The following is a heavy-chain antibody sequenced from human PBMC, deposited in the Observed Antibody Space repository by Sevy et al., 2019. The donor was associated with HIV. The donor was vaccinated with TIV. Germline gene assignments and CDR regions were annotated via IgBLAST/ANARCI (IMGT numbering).Heavy chain of an antibody. CDR3: ARNYDGSGSYFDF. CDR1: GYTFTSYD. V-gene: IGHV1-8*01. D-gene: IGHD3-10*01. J-gene: IGHJ4*02. CDR2: MSPNSGNT. Sequence: ASAKVSCKASGYTFTSYDVNWVRQATGHGLEWMGWMSPNSGNTGYAQNLQGRVTLTRNTSMSTAYMELTSLTSEDTAVYFCARNYDGSGSYFDFWGQGTLVTVSS.